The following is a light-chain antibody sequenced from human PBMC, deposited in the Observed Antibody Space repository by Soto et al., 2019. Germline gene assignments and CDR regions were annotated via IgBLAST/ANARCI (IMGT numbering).Light chain of an antibody. J-gene: IGKJ1*01. CDR1: QSVSSSY. CDR3: QHYGSSPKT. Sequence: EIVLTQSPGTLSLSPGERGTLSCRANQSVSSSYLAWYQQKPGQAPRLLIYGASSRATGIPDRFSGSGSGKVFTLTISRLEPDDFAVYYWQHYGSSPKTFGQGTKVEIK. V-gene: IGKV3-20*01. CDR2: GAS.